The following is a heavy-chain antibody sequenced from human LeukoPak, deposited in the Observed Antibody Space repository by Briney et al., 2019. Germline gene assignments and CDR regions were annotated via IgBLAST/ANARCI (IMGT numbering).Heavy chain of an antibody. D-gene: IGHD3-10*01. Sequence: SQTLSLTCTVSGGPISSGSYYWSWIRRPAGKGLEWIGRIYTSGSTNYNPSLQSRVTISVDTSKNQFSLKLSSVTAADTAVYYCARTLLREGDFDYWGQGTLVTVSS. J-gene: IGHJ4*02. CDR3: ARTLLREGDFDY. CDR1: GGPISSGSYY. V-gene: IGHV4-61*02. CDR2: IYTSGST.